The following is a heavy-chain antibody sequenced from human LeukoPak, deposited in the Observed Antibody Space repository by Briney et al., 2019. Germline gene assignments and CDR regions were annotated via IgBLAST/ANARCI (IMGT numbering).Heavy chain of an antibody. CDR2: VYSGGST. Sequence: PGGSLRLSCAASEFTVSSNSMSWVRQAPGKGLEWVSGVYSGGSTFYADSVKGRFIISRDSSKNTLYLQMNTLRAEDTAVYYCAGGHNSGSYFNAYHLWGQGTMVTVSS. CDR3: AGGHNSGSYFNAYHL. J-gene: IGHJ3*01. V-gene: IGHV3-53*01. CDR1: EFTVSSNS. D-gene: IGHD3-22*01.